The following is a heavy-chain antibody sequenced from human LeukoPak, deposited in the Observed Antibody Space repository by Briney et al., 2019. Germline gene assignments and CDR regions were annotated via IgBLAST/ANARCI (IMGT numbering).Heavy chain of an antibody. Sequence: PGGSLRLSCAASGFTFSSYTMNWVRQAPGKGLEWVSAISSSSGYTYYADSVKGRFTISRDNAKNTLYLQMNSLRAEDTAVYYCARDGASRQKYCSGGNCPDAFDIWGQGEMVTVSS. V-gene: IGHV3-23*01. CDR3: ARDGASRQKYCSGGNCPDAFDI. CDR1: GFTFSSYT. CDR2: ISSSSGYT. D-gene: IGHD2-15*01. J-gene: IGHJ3*02.